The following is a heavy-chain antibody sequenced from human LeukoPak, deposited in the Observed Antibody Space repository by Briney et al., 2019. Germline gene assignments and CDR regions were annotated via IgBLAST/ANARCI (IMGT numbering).Heavy chain of an antibody. V-gene: IGHV3-23*01. CDR3: AKGTVVAVSNTDFDY. CDR2: ISGRGSST. Sequence: GGSLRLSCAASGFTFSSYAMSWVRQAPGKGLEWVSGISGRGSSTYYADSVKGRFTISRDNSKITLYLQMNSLTADDTAVYHCAKGTVVAVSNTDFDYWGQGTLVTVSS. D-gene: IGHD2-15*01. CDR1: GFTFSSYA. J-gene: IGHJ4*02.